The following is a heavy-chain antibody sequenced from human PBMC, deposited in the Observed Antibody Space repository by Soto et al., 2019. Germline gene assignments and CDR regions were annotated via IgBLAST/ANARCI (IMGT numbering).Heavy chain of an antibody. J-gene: IGHJ4*02. CDR3: VKDQGGYSGYVFDY. Sequence: EVQLVESGGGLVQPGGSLRLSCSASGFTFSSYAMHWVRQAPGKGLEYVSAISSNGGSTYYADSVKGRFTISSDNSKNALYVQVGSLRAEDTAVDYCVKDQGGYSGYVFDYWGQGPLVTVSS. D-gene: IGHD5-12*01. V-gene: IGHV3-64*05. CDR1: GFTFSSYA. CDR2: ISSNGGST.